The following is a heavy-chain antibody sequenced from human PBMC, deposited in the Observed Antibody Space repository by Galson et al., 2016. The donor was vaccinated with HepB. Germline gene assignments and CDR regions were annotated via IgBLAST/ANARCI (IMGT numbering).Heavy chain of an antibody. CDR2: ISAYNGNT. CDR1: GYTFASYG. D-gene: IGHD6-19*01. CDR3: ARDWLVAVFDY. J-gene: IGHJ4*02. Sequence: SVKVSCKASGYTFASYGISWVRQAPGQGLEWMGRISAYNGNTNYAQKLQGRVTMTTDPSTSTAYMELRSLRSDDTAVYYCARDWLVAVFDYWGQGTLVTVSS. V-gene: IGHV1-18*01.